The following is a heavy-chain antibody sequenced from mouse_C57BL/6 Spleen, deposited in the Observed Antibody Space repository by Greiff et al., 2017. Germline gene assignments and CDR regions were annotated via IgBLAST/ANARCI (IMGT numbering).Heavy chain of an antibody. V-gene: IGHV6-6*01. Sequence: EVKVEESGGGLVQPGGSMKLSCAASGFTFSDAWMDWVRQSPEKGLEWVADIRNKANNHATYYAESVKGRFTISRDDSNSSVYLQMHSLRAEDTGIYYYTRLSYYYGSRGYFDVWGTGTTVTVSS. D-gene: IGHD1-1*01. CDR1: GFTFSDAW. CDR2: IRNKANNHAT. J-gene: IGHJ1*03. CDR3: TRLSYYYGSRGYFDV.